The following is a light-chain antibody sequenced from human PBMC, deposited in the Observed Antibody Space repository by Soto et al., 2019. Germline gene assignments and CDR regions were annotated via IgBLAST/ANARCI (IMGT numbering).Light chain of an antibody. CDR2: ANY. Sequence: QSVLTQPPSASGTPGQRVSISCSGSNSNIGINTLSWYQQFPGTAPRLLIFANYQRPSGVPDRFSASKSATSASLAISGLHSEDEAEYFCAVWDDSLNGRVFGGGTKVTVL. V-gene: IGLV1-44*01. CDR3: AVWDDSLNGRV. CDR1: NSNIGINT. J-gene: IGLJ3*02.